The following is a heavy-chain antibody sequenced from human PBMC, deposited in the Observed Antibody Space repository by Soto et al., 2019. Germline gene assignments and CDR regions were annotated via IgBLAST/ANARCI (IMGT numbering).Heavy chain of an antibody. CDR3: ARGPFISSRGLDY. CDR2: IKQDGSEK. V-gene: IGHV3-7*01. Sequence: GGSLRLSCVGSGFTFSTYWMTWVRQAPGKGLEWVANIKQDGSEKNFVDSVKGRFSISRDNAKNSLYLQMNSLRVEDTAVFYCARGPFISSRGLDYWGQGTPVTVSS. CDR1: GFTFSTYW. D-gene: IGHD6-13*01. J-gene: IGHJ4*02.